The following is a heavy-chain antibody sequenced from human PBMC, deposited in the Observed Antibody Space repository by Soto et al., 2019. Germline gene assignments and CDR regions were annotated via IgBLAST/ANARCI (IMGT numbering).Heavy chain of an antibody. J-gene: IGHJ6*02. Sequence: GASVKVSCKASGGTFSSYAISWVRQAPGQGLEWMGGIIPIFGTANYAQKFQGRVTITADESTSTAYMELSSLRSEDTAVYYCAVYYYGYYYYGMDFWGQGTTVTVSS. CDR2: IIPIFGTA. CDR1: GGTFSSYA. CDR3: AVYYYGYYYYGMDF. V-gene: IGHV1-69*13. D-gene: IGHD3-10*01.